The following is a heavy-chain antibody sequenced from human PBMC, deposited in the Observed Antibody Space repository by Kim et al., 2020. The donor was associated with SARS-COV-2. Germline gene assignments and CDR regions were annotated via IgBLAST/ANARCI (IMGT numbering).Heavy chain of an antibody. J-gene: IGHJ4*02. CDR3: AREAVAGSFDY. CDR2: NT. Sequence: NTGDSQKCQARVSITRDTSATTAYLELSGLRSEDTAVYYCAREAVAGSFDYWGQGTLVTVSS. V-gene: IGHV1-3*01. D-gene: IGHD6-19*01.